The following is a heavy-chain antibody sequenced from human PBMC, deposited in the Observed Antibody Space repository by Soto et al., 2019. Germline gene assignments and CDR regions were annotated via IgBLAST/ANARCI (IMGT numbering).Heavy chain of an antibody. J-gene: IGHJ6*02. V-gene: IGHV4-34*01. D-gene: IGHD3-9*01. CDR3: ASLRYDILTGHYYYYYYGMDV. CDR2: INHSGST. CDR1: GGSFSGYY. Sequence: NPSETLSLTCAVYGGSFSGYYWSWIRQPPGKGLEWIGEINHSGSTNYNPSLKSRVTVSVDTSKNQFSLKLSSVTAADTAVYYCASLRYDILTGHYYYYYYGMDVWGQGTTVTVSS.